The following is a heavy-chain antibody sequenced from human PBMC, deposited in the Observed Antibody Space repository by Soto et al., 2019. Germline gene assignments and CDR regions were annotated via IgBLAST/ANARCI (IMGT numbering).Heavy chain of an antibody. D-gene: IGHD5-12*01. J-gene: IGHJ4*02. Sequence: QVQLVQSGAEVKKPGSSVKVSCKASGGSFSNFVISWVRQAPGQGLEWMGGIIPNFGTTNYGQKFQGKVTITADETTRPAYLELSGLTSEDTSVYYCARAVGGEATIRYWGQGTLVTVSS. CDR3: ARAVGGEATIRY. V-gene: IGHV1-69*01. CDR2: IIPNFGTT. CDR1: GGSFSNFV.